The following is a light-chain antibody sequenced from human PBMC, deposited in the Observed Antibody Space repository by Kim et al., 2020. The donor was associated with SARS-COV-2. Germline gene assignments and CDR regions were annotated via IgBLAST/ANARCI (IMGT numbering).Light chain of an antibody. CDR2: HAS. V-gene: IGKV3-20*01. Sequence: EIVLTQSPGTLSLSPGERATLSCRASQSVRSNYLAWYQQNPGQAPRLLIYHASSRATGIPDRFSGSASGTDFTLTISRLEPEDFAVYYCQQYDISWTFGQGTKVDIK. J-gene: IGKJ1*01. CDR3: QQYDISWT. CDR1: QSVRSNY.